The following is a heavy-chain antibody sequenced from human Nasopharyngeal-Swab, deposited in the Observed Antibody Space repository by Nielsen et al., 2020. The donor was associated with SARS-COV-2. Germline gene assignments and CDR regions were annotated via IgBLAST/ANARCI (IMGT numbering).Heavy chain of an antibody. J-gene: IGHJ4*02. CDR3: ARGYCSGGSCSFDY. Sequence: GSLRLSCAVSGGSISSSNWWSWVRQPPGKGLEWIGEIYHSGSTNYNPSLKSRVTISVDKSKNQFSLKLSSVTAADTAVYYCARGYCSGGSCSFDYWGQGTLVTVSS. D-gene: IGHD2-15*01. CDR1: GGSISSSNW. CDR2: IYHSGST. V-gene: IGHV4-4*02.